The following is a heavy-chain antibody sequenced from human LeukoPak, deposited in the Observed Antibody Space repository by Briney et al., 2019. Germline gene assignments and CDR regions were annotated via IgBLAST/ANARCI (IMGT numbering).Heavy chain of an antibody. D-gene: IGHD1-7*01. CDR3: ARQSITGTTASDY. J-gene: IGHJ4*02. Sequence: GESLKISCKGSGYSFTSYWIGWVRQMPGKGLEGMGIISPGYSYTRYSPSFQGQVTISADKSISTAYLQWSSLKASDTAMYYCARQSITGTTASDYWGQGTLVTVSS. CDR2: ISPGYSYT. V-gene: IGHV5-51*01. CDR1: GYSFTSYW.